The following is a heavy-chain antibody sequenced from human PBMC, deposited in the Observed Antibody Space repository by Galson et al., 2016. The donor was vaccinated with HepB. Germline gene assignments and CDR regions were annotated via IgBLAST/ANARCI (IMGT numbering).Heavy chain of an antibody. CDR2: ISGGGGST. V-gene: IGHV3-23*01. D-gene: IGHD5-24*01. CDR3: ANGRENYYYYYYGMDV. Sequence: SLRLSCAASGFTFNSYAMSWVRQAPGRGLEWVSAISGGGGSTYYADSVKGRFTISRDNSKNTLYLQMKSLRAEDTAVYYCANGRENYYYYYYGMDVWGQGTTVTVSS. J-gene: IGHJ6*02. CDR1: GFTFNSYA.